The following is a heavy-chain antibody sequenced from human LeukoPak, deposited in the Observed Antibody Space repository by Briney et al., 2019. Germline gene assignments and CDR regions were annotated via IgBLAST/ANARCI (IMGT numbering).Heavy chain of an antibody. CDR3: ARTVLPYAFDI. V-gene: IGHV4-59*08. Sequence: NPSETLSLTCTVSGGSISSYYWSWIRQPPGKGLEWIGYIYYSGSTNYNPSLKSRVTISVDTSKNQFSLKLSSVTAADTAVYYCARTVLPYAFDIWGQGTMVTVSS. D-gene: IGHD2-8*01. CDR2: IYYSGST. CDR1: GGSISSYY. J-gene: IGHJ3*02.